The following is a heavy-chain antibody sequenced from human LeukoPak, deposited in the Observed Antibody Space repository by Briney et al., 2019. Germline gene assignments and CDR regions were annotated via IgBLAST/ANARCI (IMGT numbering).Heavy chain of an antibody. CDR3: ARSGQLRWLGDARRPFYYAIDV. D-gene: IGHD3-10*01. Sequence: GESLKISCKASGYTFTHYWIGWVRQMPGKGLEWMGIIYPGDSGTRYGPSFQGQITISADESISTAYLQWRTLRASDTGVYYCARSGQLRWLGDARRPFYYAIDVWGQGTTVTVSS. J-gene: IGHJ6*02. CDR2: IYPGDSGT. CDR1: GYTFTHYW. V-gene: IGHV5-51*01.